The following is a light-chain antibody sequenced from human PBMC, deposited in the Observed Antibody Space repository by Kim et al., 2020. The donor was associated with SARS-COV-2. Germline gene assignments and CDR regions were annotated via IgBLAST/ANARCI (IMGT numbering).Light chain of an antibody. V-gene: IGLV3-1*01. Sequence: SVSPGQTASITCSGDKLGDKYACWYQQKPGQTPVLGMYQDSKRPSGIPERFSGYNSGNTATLSISGTEAMDEADYYCQAWESSTVVFGGGTQLTVL. CDR3: QAWESSTVV. CDR2: QDS. J-gene: IGLJ2*01. CDR1: KLGDKY.